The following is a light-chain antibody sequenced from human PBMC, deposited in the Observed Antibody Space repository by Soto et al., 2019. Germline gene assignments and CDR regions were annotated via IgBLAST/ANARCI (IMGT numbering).Light chain of an antibody. Sequence: EIVWTQSPATLSLSPGERATLSCRASQSVSSYLAWYQQKPCQAHRLLIYDASNGATGIPARFSGSGSGTDFTLTISSLEPEDFAVYYCQQRSNWPSWTFGQGTKVDIK. V-gene: IGKV3-11*01. J-gene: IGKJ1*01. CDR1: QSVSSY. CDR3: QQRSNWPSWT. CDR2: DAS.